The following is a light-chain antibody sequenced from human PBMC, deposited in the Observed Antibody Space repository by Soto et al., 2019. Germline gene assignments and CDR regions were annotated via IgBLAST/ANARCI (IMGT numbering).Light chain of an antibody. CDR2: GAS. V-gene: IGKV3-20*01. Sequence: EIVLTQSPGTLSLSPGERATLSCRASQSVSSSYLAWYQQKPGQAPRLLIYGASSRATGIPDRFSGSGSGTDFTRTISSLEPEEFAVYYCQQYGSPWTFGQGTKVEIK. J-gene: IGKJ1*01. CDR3: QQYGSPWT. CDR1: QSVSSSY.